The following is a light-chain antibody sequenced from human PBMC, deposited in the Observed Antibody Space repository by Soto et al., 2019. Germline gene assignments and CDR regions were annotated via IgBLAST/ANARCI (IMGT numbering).Light chain of an antibody. J-gene: IGKJ2*01. CDR3: QQYNSYSVT. V-gene: IGKV1-5*01. CDR1: QSISSW. Sequence: DSQMPQSPSTLSASVGDIVTITCRASQSISSWLAWYQQKPGKAPKLLIYDASSLESGVPSRFSRRGSGTEFTLTISSLQPDDVETYYCQQYNSYSVTFGQGTKLEIK. CDR2: DAS.